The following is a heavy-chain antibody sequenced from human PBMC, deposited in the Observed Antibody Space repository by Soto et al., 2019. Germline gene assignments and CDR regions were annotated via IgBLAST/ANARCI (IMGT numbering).Heavy chain of an antibody. CDR1: GYTFTGYY. J-gene: IGHJ6*02. D-gene: IGHD2-2*01. CDR3: ARAGYCSSTSCYALNYGMDV. V-gene: IGHV1-2*04. Sequence: ASVKVSCKASGYTFTGYYMHWVRRAPGQGLEWMGWINPNSGGTNYAQKFQGWVTMARDTSISTAYMELSRLRSDDTAVYYCARAGYCSSTSCYALNYGMDVWGQGTTVTVSS. CDR2: INPNSGGT.